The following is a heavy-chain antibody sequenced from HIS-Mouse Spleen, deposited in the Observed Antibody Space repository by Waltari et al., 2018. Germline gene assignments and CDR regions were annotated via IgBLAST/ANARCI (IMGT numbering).Heavy chain of an antibody. V-gene: IGHV4-39*07. CDR1: GCPLRSSSYH. CDR2: IYYSGST. D-gene: IGHD6-13*01. CDR3: AREIPYSSSWYDWYFDL. J-gene: IGHJ2*01. Sequence: QLQLQESGPGLVKPSETLSLTCTVSGCPLRSSSYHWGWIRQPPGKGLEWIGSIYYSGSTYYNPSLKSRGTISVDTSKNQFSLKLSSVTAADTAVYYCAREIPYSSSWYDWYFDLWGRGTLVTVSS.